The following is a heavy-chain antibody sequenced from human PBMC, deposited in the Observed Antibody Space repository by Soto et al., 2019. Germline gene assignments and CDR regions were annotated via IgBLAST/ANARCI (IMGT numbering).Heavy chain of an antibody. CDR1: GYSFTSYW. CDR2: IDPSDSYT. J-gene: IGHJ4*02. Sequence: PGESLKISCKGSGYSFTSYWIGWVRQTPGKGLELMGRIDPSDSYTNYSPSFQGHVTISADKSISTAYLQWSSLKASDTAMYYCAREYRSSRITMIVVANEYWGQGTLVTLSS. D-gene: IGHD3-22*01. V-gene: IGHV5-10-1*01. CDR3: AREYRSSRITMIVVANEY.